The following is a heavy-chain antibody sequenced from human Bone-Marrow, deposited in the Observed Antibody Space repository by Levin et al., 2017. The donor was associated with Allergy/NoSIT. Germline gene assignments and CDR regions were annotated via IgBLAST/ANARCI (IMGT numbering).Heavy chain of an antibody. V-gene: IGHV3-48*02. Sequence: GGSLRLSCAASGFTFNTYSMNWVRQAPGKGLEWVSYISSSSGTIFYADSVKGRFTISRDNAKNSLYLHMNGLRDGDTALYYCARGSGYFDLWGRGTLVTVSS. CDR3: ARGSGYFDL. CDR2: ISSSSGTI. J-gene: IGHJ2*01. CDR1: GFTFNTYS.